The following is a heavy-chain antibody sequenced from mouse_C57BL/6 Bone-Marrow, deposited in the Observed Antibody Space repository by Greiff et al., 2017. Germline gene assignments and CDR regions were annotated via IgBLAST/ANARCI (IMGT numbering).Heavy chain of an antibody. D-gene: IGHD1-1*01. J-gene: IGHJ1*03. CDR3: ARHYYYGSSDWYFDV. V-gene: IGHV5-6*02. CDR2: ISSGGSYP. Sequence: DVKLQESGGDLVKPGGSLKLSCAASGFTFSSYGMSWVRPTPAKRLEWVATISSGGSYPYYPDSVKGRFTISRDNAKNTLYLQMSSLKAEDTAMYYCARHYYYGSSDWYFDVWGTGTTVTVSS. CDR1: GFTFSSYG.